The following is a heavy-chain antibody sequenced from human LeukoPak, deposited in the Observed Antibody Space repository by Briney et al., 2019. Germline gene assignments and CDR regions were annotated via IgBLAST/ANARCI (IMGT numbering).Heavy chain of an antibody. CDR1: GFTFSGSV. J-gene: IGHJ4*02. CDR3: TGGSGWYSPDY. Sequence: GGSLRLSCAASGFTFSGSVTHWVRQASGKGLEWVGRITSKPNSYATVYAASVKGRFTISSDDSKNTAYLQMNSLKTEDTAVYYCTGGSGWYSPDYWGQGTLVTVSS. CDR2: ITSKPNSYAT. V-gene: IGHV3-73*01. D-gene: IGHD6-19*01.